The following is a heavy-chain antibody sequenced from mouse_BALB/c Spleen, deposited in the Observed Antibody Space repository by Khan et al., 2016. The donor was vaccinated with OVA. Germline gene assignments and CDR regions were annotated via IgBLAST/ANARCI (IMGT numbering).Heavy chain of an antibody. J-gene: IGHJ3*01. CDR2: ISSDGTYT. V-gene: IGHV5-6*01. D-gene: IGHD4-1*01. CDR3: TSHLTGSFAY. CDR1: GFTFSNYG. Sequence: EVELVESGGDLVKPGGSLKLSCAASGFTFSNYGMSWVRQTPDKRLEWVATISSDGTYTYYPDRVKGRFTISRNNATNTLYLQMSSLKSEDTAMYYCTSHLTGSFAYWGQGTLVTVSA.